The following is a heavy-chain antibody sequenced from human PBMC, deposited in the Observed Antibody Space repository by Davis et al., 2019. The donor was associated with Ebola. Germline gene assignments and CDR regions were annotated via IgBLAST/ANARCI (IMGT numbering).Heavy chain of an antibody. CDR3: ARKGPQRQQLLSNGGMDV. CDR2: ISSSSSTI. Sequence: GESLKISCAGSGFTFRTYEMNWVRQAPGKGLEWVSHISSSSSTIYYADSVKGRFTISRDNAKNSLYLQMNSLRDEDTAVYYCARKGPQRQQLLSNGGMDVWGQGTTVTVSS. D-gene: IGHD6-13*01. CDR1: GFTFRTYE. V-gene: IGHV3-48*02. J-gene: IGHJ6*02.